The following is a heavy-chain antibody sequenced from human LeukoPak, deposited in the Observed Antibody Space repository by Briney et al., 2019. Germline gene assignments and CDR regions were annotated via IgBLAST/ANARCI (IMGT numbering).Heavy chain of an antibody. CDR1: GGTFSSYA. V-gene: IGHV1-69*13. CDR2: IIPIFGTA. Sequence: ASVKVSCKASGGTFSSYAISWVRQAPGQGLEWMGGIIPIFGTANYAQKFQGRVTITADESTSTAYMELSSLRSEDTAVYYCARACYPYSSGWFFDYWGQGILVTVSS. CDR3: ARACYPYSSGWFFDY. J-gene: IGHJ4*02. D-gene: IGHD6-19*01.